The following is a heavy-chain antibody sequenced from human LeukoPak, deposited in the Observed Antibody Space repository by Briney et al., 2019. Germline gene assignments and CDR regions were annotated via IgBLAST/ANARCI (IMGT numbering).Heavy chain of an antibody. CDR3: ARFNMVRGVTTYNWFDP. CDR1: GGSVSSYY. J-gene: IGHJ5*02. CDR2: IYYSGST. Sequence: SETLSLTCTVSGGSVSSYYWSWIRQPPGKGLEWIGSIYYSGSTYYNPSLKSRVTISVDTSKNQFSLKLSSVTAADTAVYYCARFNMVRGVTTYNWFDPWGQGTLVTVSS. V-gene: IGHV4-59*02. D-gene: IGHD3-10*01.